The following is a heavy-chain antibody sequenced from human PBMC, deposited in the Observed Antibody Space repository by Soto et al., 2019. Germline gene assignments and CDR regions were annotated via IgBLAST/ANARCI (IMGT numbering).Heavy chain of an antibody. CDR3: ARTVEVHFWSGLRGYGMDV. D-gene: IGHD3-3*02. V-gene: IGHV4-39*01. CDR1: GGSISSSSYY. CDR2: IYYSGST. J-gene: IGHJ6*02. Sequence: PSETLSLTCTVSGGSISSSSYYWGWIRQPPGKGLEWIGSIYYSGSTYYNPSLKSRVTISVDTSKNQFSLKLSSVTAADTAVYYCARTVEVHFWSGLRGYGMDVRGQGTTVTVSS.